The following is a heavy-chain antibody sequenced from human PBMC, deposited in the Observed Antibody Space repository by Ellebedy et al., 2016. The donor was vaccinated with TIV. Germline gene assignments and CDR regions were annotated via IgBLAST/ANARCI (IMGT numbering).Heavy chain of an antibody. CDR2: IYSGGST. CDR3: ARNDGTAMVENAFDI. D-gene: IGHD5-18*01. CDR1: GFTVSSNY. Sequence: PGGSLRLSCAASGFTVSSNYMSWVRQAPGKGLEWVSVIYSGGSTYYADSVKGRFTISRDNSKNTLYLQMNSLRAEDTAVYYCARNDGTAMVENAFDIWGQGTMVTVSS. J-gene: IGHJ3*02. V-gene: IGHV3-66*01.